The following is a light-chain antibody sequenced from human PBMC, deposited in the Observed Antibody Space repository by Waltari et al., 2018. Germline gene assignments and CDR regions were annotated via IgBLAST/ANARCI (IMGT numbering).Light chain of an antibody. CDR1: ESVIYDSDNKNY. CDR2: WAS. J-gene: IGKJ2*02. CDR3: QQYLSAPRT. V-gene: IGKV4-1*01. Sequence: DIVMTQSPDSLAVSLGERATINCKSSESVIYDSDNKNYLAWYQKKPGQPPKLLIHWASIRESGVPDRFSGSGSGKDFTLTISSLQAEDVAVYYCQQYLSAPRTFGQGTVLEIK.